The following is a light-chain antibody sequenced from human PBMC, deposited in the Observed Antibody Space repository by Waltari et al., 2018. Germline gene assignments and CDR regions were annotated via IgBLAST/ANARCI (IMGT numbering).Light chain of an antibody. CDR3: QQYDLLPLT. J-gene: IGKJ4*01. Sequence: DLKMTQPPSSLSSSVGDRAIITCQASQDITNYVNWYQQKPGKAPRLLIYGASNLETGVPSRFTGSGSGTDFTFTITSLQPEDFATYYCQQYDLLPLTFGGGTKVEIK. V-gene: IGKV1-33*01. CDR2: GAS. CDR1: QDITNY.